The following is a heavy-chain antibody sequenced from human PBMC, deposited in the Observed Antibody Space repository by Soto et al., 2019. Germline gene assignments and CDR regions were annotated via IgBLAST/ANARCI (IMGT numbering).Heavy chain of an antibody. J-gene: IGHJ4*02. Sequence: EVQLVESGGGLVQPGGSLRLSCAASGFTFSSYWMSWVRQAPGKGLEWVANIKQDGSEKYYVDSVKGRFTISRDNAKNSLYLQMNSLRAEDTAVYYCARVRTQFKYDLDYWGQGTLVTVSS. CDR1: GFTFSSYW. D-gene: IGHD2-2*01. CDR2: IKQDGSEK. CDR3: ARVRTQFKYDLDY. V-gene: IGHV3-7*01.